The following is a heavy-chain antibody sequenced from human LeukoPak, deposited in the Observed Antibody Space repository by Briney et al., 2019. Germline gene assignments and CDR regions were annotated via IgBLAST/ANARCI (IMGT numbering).Heavy chain of an antibody. Sequence: GGSLRLSCVASGFTFSNYEMNWVRQAPGKGLEWVSYISSTGRTENYADSVKGRFTISRDNAKNSLYLQMNNLRAVDTAVYYCAKYGDYRYLYGMDVWGQGTTVTVSS. CDR1: GFTFSNYE. CDR3: AKYGDYRYLYGMDV. CDR2: ISSTGRTE. J-gene: IGHJ6*02. V-gene: IGHV3-48*03. D-gene: IGHD4-17*01.